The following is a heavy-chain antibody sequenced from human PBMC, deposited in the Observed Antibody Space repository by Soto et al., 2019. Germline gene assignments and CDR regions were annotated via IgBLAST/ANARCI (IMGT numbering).Heavy chain of an antibody. J-gene: IGHJ4*02. CDR3: AIVRVADSALDH. D-gene: IGHD3-10*02. CDR1: GFIFSNNG. V-gene: IGHV3-30*02. Sequence: VGSLRLSCVVSGFIFSNNGMHWVRQTPGKGLEWVAFMSYDGSDTFYADSVKGRFTISRDNSKNTLFLHMSNLSAEDTAMYYCAIVRVADSALDHWGQGTLVTVSS. CDR2: MSYDGSDT.